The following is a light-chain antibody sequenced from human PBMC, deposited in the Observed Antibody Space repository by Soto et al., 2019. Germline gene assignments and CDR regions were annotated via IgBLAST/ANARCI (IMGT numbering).Light chain of an antibody. CDR3: SAYTKRSTLV. V-gene: IGLV2-14*01. CDR1: SRDVGAYNL. J-gene: IGLJ1*01. Sequence: QSALTQPASVSGSPGQSITISCTGTSRDVGAYNLVSWYQQHPGKAPKLLIYEVRNRPSGISFRFSGSRSGNTASLTISGLLAEDEADYYCSAYTKRSTLVFGGGTKVTV. CDR2: EVR.